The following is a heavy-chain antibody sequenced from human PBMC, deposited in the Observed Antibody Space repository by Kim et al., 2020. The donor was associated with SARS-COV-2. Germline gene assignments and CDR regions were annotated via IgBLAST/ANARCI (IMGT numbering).Heavy chain of an antibody. CDR3: ARSLLWFGELSDQYYFDY. V-gene: IGHV1-69*02. Sequence: QGRVTITADKSTSTAYMELSSLRSEDTAVYYCARSLLWFGELSDQYYFDYWGQGTLVTVSS. D-gene: IGHD3-10*01. J-gene: IGHJ4*02.